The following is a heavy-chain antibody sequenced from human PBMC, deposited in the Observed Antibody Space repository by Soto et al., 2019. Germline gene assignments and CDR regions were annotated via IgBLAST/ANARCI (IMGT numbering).Heavy chain of an antibody. D-gene: IGHD2-21*02. CDR3: ARGRFRVVTATGLNLYYYYYGMDV. CDR1: GFSFSSHW. V-gene: IGHV4-34*01. Sequence: GSLRLSCAASGFSFSSHWMSWVRQAPGKGLEWIGEINHSGSTNYNPSLKSRVTISVDTSKNQFSLKLSSVTAADTAVYYCARGRFRVVTATGLNLYYYYYGMDVWGQGTTVTVSS. CDR2: INHSGST. J-gene: IGHJ6*02.